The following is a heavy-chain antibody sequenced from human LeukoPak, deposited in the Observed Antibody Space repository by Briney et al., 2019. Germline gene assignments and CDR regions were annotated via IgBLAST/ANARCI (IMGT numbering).Heavy chain of an antibody. V-gene: IGHV3-23*01. Sequence: GGSLRLSCAASGFTFTSYSMNWVRQAPGKGLEWVSTISAGGGSTYNADSVKGRFTISRDNSKNTLYLQVNSLRAEDTAVYYCAKGGKWDVTPFDYWGQGTLVTVSS. CDR1: GFTFTSYS. CDR2: ISAGGGST. D-gene: IGHD1-26*01. J-gene: IGHJ4*02. CDR3: AKGGKWDVTPFDY.